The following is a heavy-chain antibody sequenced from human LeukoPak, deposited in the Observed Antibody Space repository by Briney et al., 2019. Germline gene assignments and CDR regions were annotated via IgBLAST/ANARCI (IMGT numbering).Heavy chain of an antibody. CDR1: GFTFSNAW. D-gene: IGHD2-15*01. CDR2: IKSKTDGGTT. V-gene: IGHV3-15*07. Sequence: PGGSLRLSCAAPGFTFSNAWMNWVRQAPGKGLEWVGRIKSKTDGGTTDYAAPVKGRFTISRDDSKNTLYLQMNSLKTEDTAVYYCTTDEYCSGGSCYPYWGQGTLATVSS. J-gene: IGHJ4*02. CDR3: TTDEYCSGGSCYPY.